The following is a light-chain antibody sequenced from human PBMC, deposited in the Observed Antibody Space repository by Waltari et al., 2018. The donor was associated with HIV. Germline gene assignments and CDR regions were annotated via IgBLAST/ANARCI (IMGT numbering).Light chain of an antibody. J-gene: IGLJ3*02. CDR3: GTWDSSLSAGV. CDR1: SPHLGNNY. CDR2: DNN. V-gene: IGLV1-51*01. Sequence: QSVLMQPPSVSAAPGQKVTIPCSGSSPHLGNNYVSWYQQLPGTAPKLLIYDNNKRPSGIPDRFSGSKSGTSATLGITGLQTGDEADYYCGTWDSSLSAGVFGGGTKLTVL.